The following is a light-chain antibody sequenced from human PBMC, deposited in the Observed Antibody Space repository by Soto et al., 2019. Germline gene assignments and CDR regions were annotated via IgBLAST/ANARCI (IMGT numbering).Light chain of an antibody. Sequence: QSVLTQPASVSGSPGQSITISCTGTSSDVGSYNLVSWYQQHPGKAPKLMIYEVSKRPSGVSNRFSGSKSGNTASLIISGLQAEDEADYYCCSYAGSSTYVFGTGTKVTVL. CDR1: SSDVGSYNL. CDR3: CSYAGSSTYV. CDR2: EVS. J-gene: IGLJ1*01. V-gene: IGLV2-23*02.